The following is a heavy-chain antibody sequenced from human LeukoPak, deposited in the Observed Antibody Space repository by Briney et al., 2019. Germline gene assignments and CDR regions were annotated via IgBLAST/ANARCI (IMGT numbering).Heavy chain of an antibody. D-gene: IGHD5-18*01. CDR1: GFTVSSNY. CDR3: AKGIGYSYGDY. Sequence: GGSLRLSCAASGFTVSSNYMSWVRQAPGKGLEWVSVIYSGGSTYYADSVKGRFTISRDNSKNTLYLQMNSLRAEDTAVYYRAKGIGYSYGDYWGQGTLVTVSS. CDR2: IYSGGST. V-gene: IGHV3-53*05. J-gene: IGHJ4*02.